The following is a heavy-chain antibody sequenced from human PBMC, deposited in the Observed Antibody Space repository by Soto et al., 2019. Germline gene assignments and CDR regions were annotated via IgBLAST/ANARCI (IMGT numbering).Heavy chain of an antibody. J-gene: IGHJ5*02. D-gene: IGHD3-3*01. CDR1: GFTLSTSGAA. Sequence: QINLIESGPTLVKPTQTLTLTCTFSGFTLSTSGAAVGWVRQPPGRALEWLALIYWDGDKRYNASLGNRLTITKDTSMNHVVLTLTNVDPADTATYYCAHRATMTIFGLIIDNGIWFDPWGHGTRVIVSS. CDR2: IYWDGDK. V-gene: IGHV2-5*02. CDR3: AHRATMTIFGLIIDNGIWFDP.